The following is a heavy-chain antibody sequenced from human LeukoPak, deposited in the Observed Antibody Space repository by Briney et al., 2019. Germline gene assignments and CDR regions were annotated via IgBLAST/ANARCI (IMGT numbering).Heavy chain of an antibody. CDR1: GGSFSGYY. D-gene: IGHD3-10*01. J-gene: IGHJ4*02. CDR2: INHSGST. CDR3: ARVVYYGSGSYFDY. V-gene: IGHV4-34*01. Sequence: SETLSLTCAVYGGSFSGYYWSWIRQPPGKGLEWIGEINHSGSTNYNPSLKSRVTISVDTSKNQFSLKLSSVTAADTALYYCARVVYYGSGSYFDYWGQGTLVTVSS.